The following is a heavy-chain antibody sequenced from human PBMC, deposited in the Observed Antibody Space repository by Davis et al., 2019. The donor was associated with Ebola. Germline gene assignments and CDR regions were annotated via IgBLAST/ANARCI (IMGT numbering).Heavy chain of an antibody. CDR3: TRGWLRGWFDP. CDR2: TYYNSKWYS. Sequence: PSETLSLTCDISGDSVSSNSGAWNWIRQSPSRGLEWLGRTYYNSKWYSDYAASVRGRITINADTSGNKFYLHLNSVTPEDTAVYYCTRGWLRGWFDPWGQGTQVIVSS. J-gene: IGHJ5*02. D-gene: IGHD5-12*01. CDR1: GDSVSSNSGA. V-gene: IGHV6-1*01.